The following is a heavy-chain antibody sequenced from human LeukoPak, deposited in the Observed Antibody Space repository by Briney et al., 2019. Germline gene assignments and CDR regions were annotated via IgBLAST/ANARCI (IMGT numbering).Heavy chain of an antibody. CDR2: IYYSGST. D-gene: IGHD3-22*01. Sequence: PSETLSLTCTVSGGSISSYYWNWIRQPPGKGLEWIGYIYYSGSTNYNPSLKSRVTTSVDTSKNQFFLKLSSVTAADTAVYYCARERLGYYDRSGLDYWGQGTLVTVSS. CDR1: GGSISSYY. V-gene: IGHV4-59*01. J-gene: IGHJ4*02. CDR3: ARERLGYYDRSGLDY.